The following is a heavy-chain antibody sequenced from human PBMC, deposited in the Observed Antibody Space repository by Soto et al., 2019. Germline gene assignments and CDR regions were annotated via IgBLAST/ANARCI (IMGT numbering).Heavy chain of an antibody. CDR1: GGTFSSYA. D-gene: IGHD2-15*01. CDR2: IIPIFGTA. V-gene: IGHV1-69*01. J-gene: IGHJ5*02. CDR3: ARGYCSGCSCYSGNWFDP. Sequence: QVQLVQSGAEVKKPGSSVKVSCKASGGTFSSYAISWVRQAPGQGLEWMGGIIPIFGTANYAQKFQGRVTITADESTSTAYMELSSLRSEDTAVYYCARGYCSGCSCYSGNWFDPWGQGTLVTVSS.